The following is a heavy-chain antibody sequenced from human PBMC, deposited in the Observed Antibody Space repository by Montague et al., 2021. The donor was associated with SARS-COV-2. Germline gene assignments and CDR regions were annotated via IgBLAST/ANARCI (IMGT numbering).Heavy chain of an antibody. CDR3: ARAWYSSSWIYYYYYGMDV. Sequence: SLRLSCAASGFTFSSYWMHWVRQAPGKGLVWVSRINSDRSSTSYADSVKGRFTISRDNAKNTLYLQMNSLRAEDTAVYYCARAWYSSSWIYYYYYGMDVWGQGTTVTVSS. CDR1: GFTFSSYW. J-gene: IGHJ6*02. D-gene: IGHD6-13*01. V-gene: IGHV3-74*01. CDR2: INSDRSST.